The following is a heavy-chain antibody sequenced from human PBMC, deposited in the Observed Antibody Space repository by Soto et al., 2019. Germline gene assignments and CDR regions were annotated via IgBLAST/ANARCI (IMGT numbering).Heavy chain of an antibody. CDR3: ARQAGAFGYYMDV. J-gene: IGHJ6*03. CDR1: SGSISSSYYY. Sequence: SETLSLTCTVSSGSISSSYYYWGWIRQPPGKGLEWIGAIYYTGSTYYNPPLQSRVTISVDTSKNQFSLKMSSVTAAYTAVYFCARQAGAFGYYMDVWGKGATVTVSS. D-gene: IGHD3-16*01. V-gene: IGHV4-39*01. CDR2: IYYTGST.